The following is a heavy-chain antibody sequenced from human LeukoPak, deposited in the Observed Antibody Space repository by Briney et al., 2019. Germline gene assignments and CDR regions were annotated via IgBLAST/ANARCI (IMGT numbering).Heavy chain of an antibody. V-gene: IGHV3-23*01. D-gene: IGHD5-12*01. CDR2: ISGSGRTT. Sequence: PGGSLRLSCAASGFTFSSYAMDWVRQAPGKGLEWVSAISGSGRTTYYADSVKGRFTISRDNSKNTLYLQMNSLRAEDTAVYYCAKAERFSGTKTPDYWGQGTLVIVSS. J-gene: IGHJ4*02. CDR1: GFTFSSYA. CDR3: AKAERFSGTKTPDY.